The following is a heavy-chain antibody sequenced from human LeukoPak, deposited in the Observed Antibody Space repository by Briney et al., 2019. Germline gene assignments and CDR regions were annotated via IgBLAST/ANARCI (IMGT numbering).Heavy chain of an antibody. Sequence: PSETLSLTCTVSGGSISNYYWSWIRQSPRKGLEWIGYVYYSGSTYYNPSLKSRVTISVDTSKNQFSLKLSSVTAADTAVYYCARTPIVGATDYFDYWGQGTLVTVSS. CDR3: ARTPIVGATDYFDY. CDR2: VYYSGST. D-gene: IGHD1-26*01. CDR1: GGSISNYY. J-gene: IGHJ4*02. V-gene: IGHV4-59*01.